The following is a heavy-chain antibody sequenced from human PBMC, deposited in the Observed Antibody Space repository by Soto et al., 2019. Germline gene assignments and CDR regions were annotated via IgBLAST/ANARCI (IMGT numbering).Heavy chain of an antibody. J-gene: IGHJ4*02. CDR2: ISYDGSNK. CDR3: ARDAAGGIAAAGTGFDY. D-gene: IGHD6-13*01. Sequence: PGVSLRLSCAASGFTFSSYAMHWVRQAPGKGLEWVAVISYDGSNKYYADSVKGRFTISRDNSKNTLYLQMNSLRAEDTAVYYCARDAAGGIAAAGTGFDYWGQGTLVTVSS. V-gene: IGHV3-30-3*01. CDR1: GFTFSSYA.